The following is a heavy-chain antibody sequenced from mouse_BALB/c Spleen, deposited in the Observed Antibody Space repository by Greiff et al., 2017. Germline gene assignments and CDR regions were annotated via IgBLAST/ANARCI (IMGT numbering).Heavy chain of an antibody. CDR2: ILPGSGST. Sequence: VKLQESGAELMKPGASVKISCKATGYTFSSYWIEWVKQRPGHGLEWIGEILPGSGSTNYNEKFKGKATFTADTSSNTAYMQLSSLTSEDSAVYYCARRGDYAHWYFDVWGAGTTVTVSS. J-gene: IGHJ1*01. D-gene: IGHD2-4*01. V-gene: IGHV1-9*01. CDR3: ARRGDYAHWYFDV. CDR1: GYTFSSYW.